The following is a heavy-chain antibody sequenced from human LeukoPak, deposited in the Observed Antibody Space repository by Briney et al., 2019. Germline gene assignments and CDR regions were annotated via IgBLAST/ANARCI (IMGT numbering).Heavy chain of an antibody. J-gene: IGHJ5*02. CDR3: ARDRIGGWPRGGRWFDP. V-gene: IGHV4-38-2*02. D-gene: IGHD6-19*01. Sequence: TSETLSLTCTVSGYSINSGYYWGWIRQPPGKGLEWIGSIYHSGSTYYNPSLKSRVTISVDTSKNQSSLKLSSVTAADTAVYYCARDRIGGWPRGGRWFDPWGQGTLVTVSS. CDR1: GYSINSGYY. CDR2: IYHSGST.